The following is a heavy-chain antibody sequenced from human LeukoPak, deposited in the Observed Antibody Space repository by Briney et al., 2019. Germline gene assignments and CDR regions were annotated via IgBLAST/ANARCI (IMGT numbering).Heavy chain of an antibody. CDR2: IYYSGST. Sequence: PSETLSLTCTVSGGSISSYYWSWIRQPPGKGLEWFGYIYYSGSTNYNPALKSRVTISVDTSKNQFSLKLSSVTAADTAVYYCARYAYYYDSSGYLFDYWGQGTLVTVSS. J-gene: IGHJ4*02. D-gene: IGHD3-22*01. V-gene: IGHV4-59*01. CDR1: GGSISSYY. CDR3: ARYAYYYDSSGYLFDY.